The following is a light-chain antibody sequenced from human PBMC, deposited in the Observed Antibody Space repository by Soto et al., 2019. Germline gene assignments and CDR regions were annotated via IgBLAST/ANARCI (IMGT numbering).Light chain of an antibody. CDR3: QQYYSTPCT. V-gene: IGKV4-1*01. J-gene: IGKJ1*01. CDR2: WAS. CDR1: QRVLYSSNNKNY. Sequence: DIVMTQSPDSLAVSLGERATINCKSSQRVLYSSNNKNYLAWYQQKPGQPPKLLIYWASTRESGVPDRFSGSGSGTDFTLTISSLQAEDVAVYYCQQYYSTPCTFGQGTKVEIK.